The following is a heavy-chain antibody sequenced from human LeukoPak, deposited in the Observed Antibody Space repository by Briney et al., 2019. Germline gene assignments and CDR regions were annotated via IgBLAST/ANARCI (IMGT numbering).Heavy chain of an antibody. CDR1: GGSISSDY. J-gene: IGHJ4*02. CDR3: ASGSGSYYNPKSFDY. V-gene: IGHV4-59*01. CDR2: IYYSGST. Sequence: PSETLSLTCTVSGGSISSDYCSWIQQPPGEGLKWLGCIYYSGSTNYNPSLKSRVTISVDTSKNQFSLKRSSVTAADTAVYYCASGSGSYYNPKSFDYWGQGTLVTVSS. D-gene: IGHD3-10*01.